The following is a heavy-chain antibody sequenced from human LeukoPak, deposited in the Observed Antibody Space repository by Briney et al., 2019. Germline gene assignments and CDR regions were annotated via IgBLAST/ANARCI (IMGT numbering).Heavy chain of an antibody. CDR1: GYSFTSYW. CDR3: ARQTSTVSYYNWFDP. CDR2: IYPGDSET. Sequence: GESLKISCKGSGYSFTSYWIGWVRQMPGKGLEWMGIIYPGDSETRYSPSFQGQVTISVDKSISTAYLQWSSLKASDTAMYYCARQTSTVSYYNWFDPWGQGTLVTVSS. V-gene: IGHV5-51*01. J-gene: IGHJ5*02. D-gene: IGHD3-10*01.